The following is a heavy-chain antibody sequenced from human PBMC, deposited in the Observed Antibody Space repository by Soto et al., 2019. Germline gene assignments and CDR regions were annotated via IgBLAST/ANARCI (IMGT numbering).Heavy chain of an antibody. CDR2: ISGYNGDT. V-gene: IGHV1-18*01. D-gene: IGHD3-22*01. CDR3: VKDGDNTGYYFTYYFDH. J-gene: IGHJ4*02. Sequence: ASVKVSCKASGYTFTRYGISWVRQAPGQGLEWMGWISGYNGDTKYAQKFQGRVIMTVDTSTTTAYMELRSLTSDDRAVYYCVKDGDNTGYYFTYYFDHWGQGAPVTVSS. CDR1: GYTFTRYG.